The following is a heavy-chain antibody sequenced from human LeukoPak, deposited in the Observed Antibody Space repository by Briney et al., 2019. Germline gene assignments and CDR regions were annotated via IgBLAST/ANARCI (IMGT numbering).Heavy chain of an antibody. CDR2: IYYSGST. CDR1: GGSISSSSYY. J-gene: IGHJ4*02. Sequence: SETLSLTCTVSGGSISSSSYYWGWIRQPPGKGLEWIGSIYYSGSTCYNPSLKSRVTISVDTSKNQFSLKLSSVTAADTAVYYCARRAAVAGFFDYWGQGTLVTVSS. D-gene: IGHD6-19*01. V-gene: IGHV4-39*01. CDR3: ARRAAVAGFFDY.